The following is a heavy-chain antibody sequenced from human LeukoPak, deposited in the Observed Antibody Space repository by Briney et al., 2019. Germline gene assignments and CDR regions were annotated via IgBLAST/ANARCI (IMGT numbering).Heavy chain of an antibody. CDR3: ARAQVVPAATYYYYYGMDV. Sequence: GGSLRLSCAASGFPFSDYYMNWIRLAAGKGLEWVSSISTSSTYTNYADSVRGRFTISRDNANNSLYLQMNSLRAEDTAVYYCARAQVVPAATYYYYYGMDVWGKGTTVTVSS. J-gene: IGHJ6*04. CDR1: GFPFSDYY. D-gene: IGHD2-2*01. V-gene: IGHV3-11*06. CDR2: ISTSSTYT.